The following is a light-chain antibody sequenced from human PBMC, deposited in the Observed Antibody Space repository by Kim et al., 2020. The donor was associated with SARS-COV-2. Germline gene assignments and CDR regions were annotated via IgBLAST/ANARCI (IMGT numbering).Light chain of an antibody. CDR1: QSISTN. V-gene: IGKV3-15*01. J-gene: IGKJ4*01. Sequence: EIVMTQSPATLSVSPGERATLSCRASQSISTNLAWYQQKPGQTPRLLIYDASIRATGVPARFSGSGSGTEFTLTISSLQSEDFAIYSCQQYNNWPLTFGGGTKVDIK. CDR3: QQYNNWPLT. CDR2: DAS.